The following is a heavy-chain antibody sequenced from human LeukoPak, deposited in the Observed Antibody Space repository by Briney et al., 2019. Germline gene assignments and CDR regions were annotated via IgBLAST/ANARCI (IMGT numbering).Heavy chain of an antibody. Sequence: ASVKVSCKASGYTFTSYDMNWVRQATGQGLEWMGWMNPNSGNTGYAQKFQGRVTITRNTSISTAYMELSSLRSEDTAVYYCARASPLVTFDYWGQGTLVTVSS. J-gene: IGHJ4*02. V-gene: IGHV1-8*03. CDR3: ARASPLVTFDY. D-gene: IGHD3-9*01. CDR1: GYTFTSYD. CDR2: MNPNSGNT.